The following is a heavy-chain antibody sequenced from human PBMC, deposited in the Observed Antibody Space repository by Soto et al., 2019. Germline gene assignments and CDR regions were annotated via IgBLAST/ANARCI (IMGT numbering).Heavy chain of an antibody. CDR1: GFTVSTHG. D-gene: IGHD2-8*02. CDR3: TGEVASGY. CDR2: ISRDGNTK. Sequence: QVQLVESGGGVVQPGRSLRLSCAVSGFTVSTHGMHWVRQAPGKGLEWVAVISRDGNTKYYADSVKGRFTISRDNSRNTLFLEMYSLRGDDMAVYYCTGEVASGYWGQGTQVTVSS. J-gene: IGHJ4*02. V-gene: IGHV3-30*03.